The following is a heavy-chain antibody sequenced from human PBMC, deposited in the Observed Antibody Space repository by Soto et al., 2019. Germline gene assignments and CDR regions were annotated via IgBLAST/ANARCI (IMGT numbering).Heavy chain of an antibody. D-gene: IGHD2-21*02. CDR1: GGSISSGGYY. V-gene: IGHV4-31*03. Sequence: QVQLQESGPGLVKPSQTLSLTCTVSGGSISSGGYYWSWIRQHPGKGLEWIGYIYYSGSTYYNPSLKSRVTISVDTSKNQFSLKLSSVTAAETAVYYCARDPMEEYCGGDCYWGTFDYWGQGNLVNVS. J-gene: IGHJ4*02. CDR3: ARDPMEEYCGGDCYWGTFDY. CDR2: IYYSGST.